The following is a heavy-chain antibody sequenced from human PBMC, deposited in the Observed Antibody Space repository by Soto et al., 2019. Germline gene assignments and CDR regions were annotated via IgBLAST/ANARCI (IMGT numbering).Heavy chain of an antibody. CDR3: ASSNIAAAGFYYYGMDV. J-gene: IGHJ6*02. CDR1: GGTISSYY. V-gene: IGHV4-59*01. D-gene: IGHD6-13*01. CDR2: IYYSGST. Sequence: SETLSLTCTVSGGTISSYYWSWIRQPPGKGLEWIGYIYYSGSTNYNPSLKSRVTISVDTSKNQFSLKLSSVTAADTAVYYCASSNIAAAGFYYYGMDVWGRGTTVTSP.